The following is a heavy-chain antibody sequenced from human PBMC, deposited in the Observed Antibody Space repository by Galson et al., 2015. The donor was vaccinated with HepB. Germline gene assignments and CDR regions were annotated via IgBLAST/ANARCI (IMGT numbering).Heavy chain of an antibody. V-gene: IGHV1-18*04. Sequence: SVKVSCKASGYTFTSYGISWVRQAPGQGLEWMGWISAYNGNTNYAQKLQGRVTMTTDTSTSTAYMELRSLRSDDTAVYYCARVQGDIVATIPFYFDYWGQGTLVTVSS. CDR3: ARVQGDIVATIPFYFDY. D-gene: IGHD5-12*01. CDR2: ISAYNGNT. CDR1: GYTFTSYG. J-gene: IGHJ4*02.